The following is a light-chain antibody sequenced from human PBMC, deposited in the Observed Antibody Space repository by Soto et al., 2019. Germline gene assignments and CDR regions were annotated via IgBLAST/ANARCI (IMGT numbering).Light chain of an antibody. J-gene: IGKJ1*01. V-gene: IGKV3-15*01. CDR2: GAS. CDR1: QSVSSSN. Sequence: IVLTQSPGTLSLSPGDRATLYCRSSQSVSSSNLAWYQQKRGQSPRLXIYGASTRATGIPARFSGSGSGTEFTLTISSLQSEDFAVYYCQQYKNWPRTFGQGTKVDIK. CDR3: QQYKNWPRT.